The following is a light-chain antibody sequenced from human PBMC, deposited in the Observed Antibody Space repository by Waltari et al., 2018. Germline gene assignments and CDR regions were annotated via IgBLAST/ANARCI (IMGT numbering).Light chain of an antibody. Sequence: QSALTQPASVSGSPGQSITISCSGTDSDVGAYAFVSWYQQHPGKAPHLIIYEVSNRPVGISNRVSSSNAGNTASLTISGLQAEDEADYYCSSYTTSSAPGVFGTGTRVTVL. CDR1: DSDVGAYAF. CDR3: SSYTTSSAPGV. J-gene: IGLJ1*01. V-gene: IGLV2-14*01. CDR2: EVS.